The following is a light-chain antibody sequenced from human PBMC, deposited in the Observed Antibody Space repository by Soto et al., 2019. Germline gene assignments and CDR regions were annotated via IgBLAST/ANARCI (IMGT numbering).Light chain of an antibody. CDR1: QNVNNW. CDR3: QQYNTYWT. CDR2: DAS. V-gene: IGKV1-5*01. Sequence: DIQMTQFPSALSASVGDRVTITCRASQNVNNWLAWYQHKPGKAPQLLIYDASVLETGVPSRFSGSGSRSEFTLAISGLQSDDFATYSCQQYNTYWTFGPGTKVDIK. J-gene: IGKJ1*01.